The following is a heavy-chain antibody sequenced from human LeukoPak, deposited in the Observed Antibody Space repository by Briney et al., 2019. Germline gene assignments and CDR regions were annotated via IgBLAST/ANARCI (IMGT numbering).Heavy chain of an antibody. CDR2: INPSGGST. CDR1: GYTFTSYY. Sequence: ASLKVSCKASGYTFTSYYMHWVRQAPGQGLEWMGIINPSGGSTSYAQKFQGRVTMTRDTSTSTVYMELSSLRSEDTAVYYCARVLSGDYHRGDYWYFDLWGRGTLVTVSS. D-gene: IGHD4-17*01. V-gene: IGHV1-46*01. J-gene: IGHJ2*01. CDR3: ARVLSGDYHRGDYWYFDL.